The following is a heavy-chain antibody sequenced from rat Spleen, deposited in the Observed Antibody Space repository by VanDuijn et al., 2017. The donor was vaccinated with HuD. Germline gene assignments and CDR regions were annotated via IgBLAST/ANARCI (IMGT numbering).Heavy chain of an antibody. CDR3: VRLYNTYGDLYFDL. V-gene: IGHV5-25*01. Sequence: EVQLVESGGGLVQPGRSMKLSCAASGFTFSNYYMAWVRQAPTNGLVWVASISSGGDNTYYRTSVKGRFTISRDNAESTLYLHMDSLRSEDTATYYCVRLYNTYGDLYFDLWCPGTMVTVSS. J-gene: IGHJ1*01. CDR2: ISSGGDNT. CDR1: GFTFSNYY. D-gene: IGHD2-1*01.